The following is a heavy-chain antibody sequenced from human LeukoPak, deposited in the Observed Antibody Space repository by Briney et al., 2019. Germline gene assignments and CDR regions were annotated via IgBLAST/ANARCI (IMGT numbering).Heavy chain of an antibody. CDR1: GGSISSGGYY. J-gene: IGHJ4*02. V-gene: IGHV4-31*03. CDR3: ARDPRDYYGSESGYFDY. CDR2: IYYSGST. Sequence: SQTLSLTCTVSGGSISSGGYYWSWIRQPPGKGLEWIGYIYYSGSTYYNPSLKSRVTISVDTSKNQFSLKLSSVTAADTAVYYCARDPRDYYGSESGYFDYWGQGTLVTVSS. D-gene: IGHD3-10*01.